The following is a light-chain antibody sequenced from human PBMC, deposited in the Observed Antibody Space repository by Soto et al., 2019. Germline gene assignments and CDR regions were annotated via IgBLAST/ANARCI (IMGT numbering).Light chain of an antibody. CDR2: EVT. CDR1: SSDVGGHNF. J-gene: IGLJ3*02. Sequence: QSALTQPASVSGSPGQSITISCTGTSSDVGGHNFVSWYQHHPGKAPKLMIYEVTHRPSGISDRFSGSKSGNTASLTISGLQAEYEADYYCNSYTSTFTWVFGGGTKLTVL. V-gene: IGLV2-14*01. CDR3: NSYTSTFTWV.